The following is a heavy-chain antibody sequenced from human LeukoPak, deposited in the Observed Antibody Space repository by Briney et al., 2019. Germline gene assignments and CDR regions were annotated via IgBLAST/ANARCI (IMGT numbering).Heavy chain of an antibody. CDR2: IYYSGST. D-gene: IGHD4-17*01. Sequence: SETLSLACTVSGGSISSSSYYWGWIRQPPGKGLEWIGSIYYSGSTYYNPSLKSRVTISVDTSKNQFSLKLSSVTAADTAVYYCARGDYVPCGAFDIWGQGTMVTVSS. J-gene: IGHJ3*02. CDR3: ARGDYVPCGAFDI. V-gene: IGHV4-39*01. CDR1: GGSISSSSYY.